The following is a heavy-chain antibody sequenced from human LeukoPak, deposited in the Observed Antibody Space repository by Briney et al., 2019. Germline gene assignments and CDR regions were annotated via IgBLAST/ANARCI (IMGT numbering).Heavy chain of an antibody. V-gene: IGHV1-69*05. CDR3: VRVEKGGTVDY. J-gene: IGHJ4*02. D-gene: IGHD1-1*01. CDR1: GDTFSSYA. CDR2: IIPIFGTA. Sequence: GSSVTVSCKASGDTFSSYAISWVRQAPGQGLEWMGRIIPIFGTANYAQKFQGRVTITTDESTSTAYMELSSLRSEDTAVYYCVRVEKGGTVDYWGQGTLVTVSS.